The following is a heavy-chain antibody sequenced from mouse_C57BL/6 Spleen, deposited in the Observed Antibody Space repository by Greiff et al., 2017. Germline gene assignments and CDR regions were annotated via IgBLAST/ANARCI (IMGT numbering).Heavy chain of an antibody. CDR2: IWRGGST. CDR1: GFSLTSYG. Sequence: VKLMESGPGLVQPSQSLSITCTVSGFSLTSYGVHWVRQSPGKGLEWLGVIWRGGSTDYNAAFMSRLSITKDNSKSQVFFKMNSLQADDTAIYYCAKYDYDGGYAMDYWGQGTSVTVSS. V-gene: IGHV2-5*01. D-gene: IGHD2-4*01. J-gene: IGHJ4*01. CDR3: AKYDYDGGYAMDY.